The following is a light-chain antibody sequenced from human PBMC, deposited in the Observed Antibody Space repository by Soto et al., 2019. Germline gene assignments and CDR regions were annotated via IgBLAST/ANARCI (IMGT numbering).Light chain of an antibody. CDR1: RGIANF. Sequence: DSQMTQSQSSLSASVGDRVTITCRASRGIANFLAWYQQRPGKIPKLLIYGASTLQSGVPSRFSGSWSGTDFTLTISSLQPEDFATYYCQQYNSAPWTFGQGTKVE. V-gene: IGKV1-27*01. CDR3: QQYNSAPWT. CDR2: GAS. J-gene: IGKJ1*01.